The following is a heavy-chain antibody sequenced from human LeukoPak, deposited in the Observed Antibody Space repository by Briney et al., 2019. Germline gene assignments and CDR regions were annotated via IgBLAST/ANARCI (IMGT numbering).Heavy chain of an antibody. V-gene: IGHV1-2*02. CDR3: ATHIPRVVPAAPLHYYYYMDV. D-gene: IGHD2-2*01. J-gene: IGHJ6*03. CDR1: GYTFTGYY. Sequence: ASVKVSCKASGYTFTGYYTHWVRQAPGQGLEWMGWINPNSGGTNYAQKFQGRVTMTRDTSISTAYMELSRLRSDDTAVYYCATHIPRVVPAAPLHYYYYMDVWGKGTTVTVSS. CDR2: INPNSGGT.